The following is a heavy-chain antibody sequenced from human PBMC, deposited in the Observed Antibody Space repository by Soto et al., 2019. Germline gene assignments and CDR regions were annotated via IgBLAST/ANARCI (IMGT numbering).Heavy chain of an antibody. CDR3: ARTASETYPARYFDY. D-gene: IGHD3-10*01. V-gene: IGHV5-51*01. CDR2: IFLGDSDT. CDR1: GYTFTNYW. J-gene: IGHJ4*02. Sequence: GESLKISCKASGYTFTNYWISWVRQMPGKGLEWMGIIFLGDSDTRYSPSFRGQVTISADKSISTAYLQWSSLKASDIAIYYCARTASETYPARYFDYWGQGTLVTVS.